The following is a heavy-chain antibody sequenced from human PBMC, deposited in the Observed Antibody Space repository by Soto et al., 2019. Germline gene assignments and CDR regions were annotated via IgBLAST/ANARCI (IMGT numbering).Heavy chain of an antibody. V-gene: IGHV3-9*01. CDR1: GFSFYDYG. D-gene: IGHD6-19*01. CDR2: ISWNSDSI. CDR3: AKDVHSSGWYPSWFDP. Sequence: EVQLVESGGGLVQPGRSLRLSCAASGFSFYDYGMHWVRQTPGKGLEWVSTISWNSDSITYADSVKGRFTISRDNAKKSLYLQMNSLRAEDTALYYCAKDVHSSGWYPSWFDPWGQGTLVTVSS. J-gene: IGHJ5*02.